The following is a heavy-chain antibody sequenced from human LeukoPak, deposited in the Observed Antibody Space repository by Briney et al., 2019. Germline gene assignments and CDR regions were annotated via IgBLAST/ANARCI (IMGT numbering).Heavy chain of an antibody. CDR1: GGSFSGYY. CDR2: INHSGST. D-gene: IGHD6-13*01. V-gene: IGHV4-34*01. J-gene: IGHJ6*02. Sequence: PSETLSLTCAVYGGSFSGYYWSWLRQPPGKGLEWIGEINHSGSTNYNPSLKSRVTISVDTSKNQFSLKLSSVTAADTAVYYCARVRTIAAAGTGSVGYYYYGMDVWGQGTTVTVSS. CDR3: ARVRTIAAAGTGSVGYYYYGMDV.